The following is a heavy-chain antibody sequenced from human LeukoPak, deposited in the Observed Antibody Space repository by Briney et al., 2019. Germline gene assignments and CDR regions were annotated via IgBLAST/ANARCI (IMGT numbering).Heavy chain of an antibody. J-gene: IGHJ4*02. Sequence: GGSLRLSCAASGFTFSSYSMNWVRQAPGKGLEWVSSISSSSDYIYYADSMKGRFTISRDHANNSLYLQMNSLRAEDTAVYYCARDSGSYWGGYYFDYWGQGTLVTVSS. CDR3: ARDSGSYWGGYYFDY. CDR1: GFTFSSYS. D-gene: IGHD1-26*01. CDR2: ISSSSDYI. V-gene: IGHV3-21*01.